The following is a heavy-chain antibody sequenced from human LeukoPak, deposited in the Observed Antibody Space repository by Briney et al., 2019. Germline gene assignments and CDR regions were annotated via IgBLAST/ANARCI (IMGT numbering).Heavy chain of an antibody. CDR3: ARSGYCSGGSCYSGWAYYYYYYYMDV. CDR2: INHSGST. CDR1: GGSFSGYY. D-gene: IGHD2-15*01. J-gene: IGHJ6*03. Sequence: SETLSLTCAVYGGSFSGYYWSWIRQPPGKGLEWIGEINHSGSTNYNPSLKSRVTISVDTSKNQFSLKLSSVTAADTAVYYCARSGYCSGGSCYSGWAYYYYYYYMDVWGKGTTVTVSS. V-gene: IGHV4-34*01.